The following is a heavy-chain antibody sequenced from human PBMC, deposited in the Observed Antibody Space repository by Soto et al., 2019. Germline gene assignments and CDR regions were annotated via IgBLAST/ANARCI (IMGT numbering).Heavy chain of an antibody. J-gene: IGHJ4*02. CDR1: GLIFSDYA. V-gene: IGHV3-23*01. CDR3: AKDRFGIVGPVDY. CDR2: ISGSGGDT. D-gene: IGHD1-26*01. Sequence: EVQLLKSGGNLVQPGGSLRLSCAASGLIFSDYAMSWVRQAPGKGLECVACISGSGGDTFYADSVKGRFTISRDNSKNTLSLHMNSLRVDDTAVYFCAKDRFGIVGPVDYWGQGTLVTVSS.